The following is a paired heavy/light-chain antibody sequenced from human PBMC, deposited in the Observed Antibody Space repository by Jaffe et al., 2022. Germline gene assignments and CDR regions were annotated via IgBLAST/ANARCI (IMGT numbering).Light chain of an antibody. Sequence: QSVLTQPPSVSGAPGQRVTISCTGSSSNIGAGNDVHWYQQLPGKAPKLLIYGNSNRPSGVPDRFSGSKSGTSASLAISGLQAEDEADYYCQSYDSSLSGRVFGGGTKLTVL. CDR2: GNS. CDR3: QSYDSSLSGRV. CDR1: SSNIGAGND. J-gene: IGLJ2*01. V-gene: IGLV1-40*01.
Heavy chain of an antibody. J-gene: IGHJ4*02. Sequence: VQLVESGGGLVQPGGSLRLSCAASGFTFSNYAMHWVRQAPGKGLEYVSVISSSGGSTFYSNSVKGRFTISRDNSKNTLYLQMGSLRADDMAVYYCVSSTFSTAMVKGDYFDFWGQGTLVTVSS. CDR3: VSSTFSTAMVKGDYFDF. D-gene: IGHD5-18*01. CDR2: ISSSGGST. V-gene: IGHV3-64*01. CDR1: GFTFSNYA.